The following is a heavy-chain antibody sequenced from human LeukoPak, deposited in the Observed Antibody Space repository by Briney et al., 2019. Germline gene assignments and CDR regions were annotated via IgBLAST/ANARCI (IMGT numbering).Heavy chain of an antibody. CDR1: GGSISSYY. J-gene: IGHJ3*02. D-gene: IGHD6-6*01. V-gene: IGHV4-59*08. CDR2: SYYSGST. CDR3: ARQSIAARRAFDI. Sequence: HSETLSLTCSVSGGSISSYYWRWIRQPPGKGLEYIGYSYYSGSTDYNPSLKSRVTISVDTSNQFSLMLTSVTAADTAVYYCARQSIAARRAFDIWGQGTMVTVSS.